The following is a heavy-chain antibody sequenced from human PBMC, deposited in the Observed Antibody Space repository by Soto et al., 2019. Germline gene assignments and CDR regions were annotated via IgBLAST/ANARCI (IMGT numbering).Heavy chain of an antibody. Sequence: GGSLRLSCAASGFTFSSFAMSWVRQAPGKGLEWVSAISGSGVSTYYADSVKGRFTISRDNSKNTLYLQMNSLRAEDTAVYYCAKDDKYNYGYDPFDYWGQGTLVTVSS. J-gene: IGHJ4*02. CDR3: AKDDKYNYGYDPFDY. D-gene: IGHD5-18*01. V-gene: IGHV3-23*01. CDR2: ISGSGVST. CDR1: GFTFSSFA.